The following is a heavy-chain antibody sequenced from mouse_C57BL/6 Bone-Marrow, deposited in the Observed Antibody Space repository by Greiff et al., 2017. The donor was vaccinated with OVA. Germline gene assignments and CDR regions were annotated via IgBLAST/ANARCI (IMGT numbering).Heavy chain of an antibody. Sequence: DVKLVESGGGLVKPGGSLKLSCAASGFTFSDYGMHWVRQAPEKGLEWVAYISSGSSTIYYADTVKGRFTISRDNAKNTLFLQMTSLRSEDTAMYYCAGLRLDYWGQGTTLTVSS. CDR1: GFTFSDYG. J-gene: IGHJ2*01. CDR2: ISSGSSTI. CDR3: AGLRLDY. D-gene: IGHD2-2*01. V-gene: IGHV5-17*01.